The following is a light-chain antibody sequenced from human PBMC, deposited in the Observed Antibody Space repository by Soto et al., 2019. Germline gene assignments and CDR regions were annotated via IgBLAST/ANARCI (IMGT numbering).Light chain of an antibody. CDR2: DAY. Sequence: EVVLTHSPVTMYLPTGERSNISCRSSQSFRGLLAWYQQKPGQAPRLLIYDAYNRATGIPPRFSGSGSGTEFTLTISSLEPEDSAVYYCQQRHMWPITFGQGTRLEIK. V-gene: IGKV3-11*01. CDR3: QQRHMWPIT. CDR1: QSFRGL. J-gene: IGKJ5*01.